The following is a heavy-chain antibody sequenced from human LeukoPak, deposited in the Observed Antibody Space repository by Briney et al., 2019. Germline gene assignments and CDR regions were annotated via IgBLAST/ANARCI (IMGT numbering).Heavy chain of an antibody. Sequence: GGSLRLSCEGSGFTFGETTMSWVRQVPGKGLEGVARIKEDRSDIYYVDSVRGRFTISRDNAQKSLWLQMSSLRAEDTAVYYCARGGQKRFDLWGQGNLVTVSS. CDR3: ARGGQKRFDL. CDR1: GFTFGETT. CDR2: IKEDRSDI. J-gene: IGHJ4*02. V-gene: IGHV3-7*01. D-gene: IGHD2-15*01.